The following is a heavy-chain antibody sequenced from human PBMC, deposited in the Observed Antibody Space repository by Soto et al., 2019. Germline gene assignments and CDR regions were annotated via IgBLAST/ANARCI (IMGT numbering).Heavy chain of an antibody. CDR1: GYTFTSYY. D-gene: IGHD6-19*01. Sequence: QVHLVQSGAEVKKPGASVKVSCKASGYTFTSYYMHWVRQAPGQGLEWMGIINPSGGSTSYAQKFHGRVTMTRYTSTSTVYMELSSLRSEDTAVYYCARVPTSGSSGWYGCFCPWGQGTLLTVSS. V-gene: IGHV1-46*01. CDR3: ARVPTSGSSGWYGCFCP. CDR2: INPSGGST. J-gene: IGHJ5*02.